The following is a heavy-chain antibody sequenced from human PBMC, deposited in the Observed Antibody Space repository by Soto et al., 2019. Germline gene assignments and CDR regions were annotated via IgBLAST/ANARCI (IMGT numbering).Heavy chain of an antibody. CDR3: ARGRYGSGSYPDY. Sequence: EVQLVQSGAEVKKPGESLKISCKGSGYSFISYWIGWVRQMPGKGLEWMGIIYPGDSDTRYSPSFQGQVTISADKSVSTAYLQWSSLRASDTAMYYWARGRYGSGSYPDYWGQGTLVTVSS. V-gene: IGHV5-51*01. J-gene: IGHJ4*02. D-gene: IGHD3-10*01. CDR2: IYPGDSDT. CDR1: GYSFISYW.